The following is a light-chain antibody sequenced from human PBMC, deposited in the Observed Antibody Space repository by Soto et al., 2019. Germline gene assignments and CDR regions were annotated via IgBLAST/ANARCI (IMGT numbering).Light chain of an antibody. Sequence: EIVLTQSPGTLSLSPGERATLSCRASQSVDSSYLAWYQQRPGQAPRLIIYGASSRATGIPDRFSGSGSGTDFTLTISSLQPEDFAVYYCQQYDDWPRTFGQGTKVDIK. CDR2: GAS. V-gene: IGKV3-20*01. CDR1: QSVDSSY. J-gene: IGKJ2*01. CDR3: QQYDDWPRT.